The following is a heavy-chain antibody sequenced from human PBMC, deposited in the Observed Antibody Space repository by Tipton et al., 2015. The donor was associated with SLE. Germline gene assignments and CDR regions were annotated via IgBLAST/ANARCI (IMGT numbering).Heavy chain of an antibody. CDR2: IYPPDSDT. CDR3: ARVRADFGVVIIYEY. V-gene: IGHV5-51*03. CDR1: GYSFANYW. J-gene: IGHJ4*02. Sequence: VQLVQSGAEVKKSGESLKISCKGSGYSFANYWIGWVRQMPEKGLEWMGLIYPPDSDTRYSPSFQGRVTLSVDKSISTAYLQWSSLKASDTAMYYCARVRADFGVVIIYEYWGQGTLVTVSS. D-gene: IGHD3-3*01.